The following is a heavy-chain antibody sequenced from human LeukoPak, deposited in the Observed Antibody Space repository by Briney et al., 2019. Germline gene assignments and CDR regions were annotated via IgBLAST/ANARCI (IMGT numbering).Heavy chain of an antibody. CDR3: ARRRRIVGATPGAFDI. CDR1: GGSFSGYY. CDR2: INHSGST. D-gene: IGHD1-26*01. Sequence: PSETLSLTCAVYGGSFSGYYWSWIRQPPGQGLEWIGEINHSGSTNYNPSLKSRVTISVDTTTNQFSLKLSSVTAADTAVYYCARRRRIVGATPGAFDIWGQGTMVTVSS. V-gene: IGHV4-34*01. J-gene: IGHJ3*02.